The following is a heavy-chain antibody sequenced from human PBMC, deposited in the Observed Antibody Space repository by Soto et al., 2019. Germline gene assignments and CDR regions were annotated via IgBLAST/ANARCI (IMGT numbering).Heavy chain of an antibody. J-gene: IGHJ6*02. D-gene: IGHD3-9*01. CDR2: IWFDGSNK. Sequence: PGGSLRLSCAVSGFTFGNHAMHWVRQAPGKGLEWVAQIWFDGSNKYFSEPVKGRFTTSRDNSQNMLYLQMNGLRVDDTGVYYCARDGQQLTPYSMDVWGQGTTVTVSS. CDR1: GFTFGNHA. CDR3: ARDGQQLTPYSMDV. V-gene: IGHV3-33*01.